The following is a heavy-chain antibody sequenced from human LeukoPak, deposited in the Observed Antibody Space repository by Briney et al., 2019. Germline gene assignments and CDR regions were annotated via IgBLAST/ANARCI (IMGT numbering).Heavy chain of an antibody. Sequence: SGTLSLTCAVSGGSISSSNWWSWVRQPPGKGLEWIGEIYHSGSTNYNPSLKSRVTISVDKSKNQFSLKLSSVTAADTAVYYCAAIPTTTVTERWFDPWGQGTLVTVSS. CDR1: GGSISSSNW. CDR3: AAIPTTTVTERWFDP. J-gene: IGHJ5*02. D-gene: IGHD4-17*01. V-gene: IGHV4-4*02. CDR2: IYHSGST.